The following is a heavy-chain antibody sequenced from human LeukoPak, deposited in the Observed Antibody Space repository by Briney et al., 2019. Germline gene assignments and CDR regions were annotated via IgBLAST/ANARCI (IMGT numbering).Heavy chain of an antibody. J-gene: IGHJ2*01. CDR3: AKDLTVTEDWYFDL. CDR1: GFTFSSYA. D-gene: IGHD4-17*01. V-gene: IGHV3-23*01. Sequence: PGGSLRLSCAASGFTFSSYAMSWVRQAPGKGLEWVSAISGSGGSTYYADSVKGRYTISRANSKNTLYLQMNSLRAEDTAVYYCAKDLTVTEDWYFDLWGRGTLVTVSS. CDR2: ISGSGGST.